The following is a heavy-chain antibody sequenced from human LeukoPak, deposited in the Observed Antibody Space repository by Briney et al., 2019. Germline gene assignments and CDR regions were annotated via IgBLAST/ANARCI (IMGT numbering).Heavy chain of an antibody. Sequence: SETLSLTCTVSGGSISSYYWSWIRQPPGKGLEWIGYIYTSGSTNYNPSLKSRVTISVDTSKNQFSLKLSSVTAADTAVYYCARQLADFWSGYSWFDPWGQETLVTVSS. J-gene: IGHJ5*02. CDR1: GGSISSYY. CDR2: IYTSGST. CDR3: ARQLADFWSGYSWFDP. D-gene: IGHD3-3*01. V-gene: IGHV4-4*09.